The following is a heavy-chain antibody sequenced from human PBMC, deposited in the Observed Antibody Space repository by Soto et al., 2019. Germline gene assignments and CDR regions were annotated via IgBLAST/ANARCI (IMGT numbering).Heavy chain of an antibody. CDR1: GYTFTGYY. V-gene: IGHV1-2*04. D-gene: IGHD1-1*01. CDR2: INPNSGGT. Sequence: ASVKVSCKASGYTFTGYYMHWVRQAPGQGLEWMGWINPNSGGTNYAQKFQGWVTMTRDTSISTAYMELSRLRSDDTAVYYCARMRTGIPNNGNLDYYMDVWGKGTTVTVSS. J-gene: IGHJ6*03. CDR3: ARMRTGIPNNGNLDYYMDV.